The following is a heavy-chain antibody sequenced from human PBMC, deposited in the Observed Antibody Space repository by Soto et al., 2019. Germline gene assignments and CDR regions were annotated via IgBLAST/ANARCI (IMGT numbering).Heavy chain of an antibody. CDR3: ARDTVAGYGAAFDI. Sequence: VGSLRLSCAASGFTFSSYSMNWVRQAPGKGLEWVSSISSSSSYIYYADSVKGRFTISRDNAKNSLYLQMNSLRAEDTAVYYCARDTVAGYGAAFDIWGQGTMVTVSS. V-gene: IGHV3-21*01. D-gene: IGHD4-17*01. CDR2: ISSSSSYI. J-gene: IGHJ3*02. CDR1: GFTFSSYS.